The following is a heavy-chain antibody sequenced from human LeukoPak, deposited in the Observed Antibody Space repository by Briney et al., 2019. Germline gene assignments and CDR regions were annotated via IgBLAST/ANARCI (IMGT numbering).Heavy chain of an antibody. CDR2: ISGSGGST. CDR3: AKDSGSSAADPFDY. J-gene: IGHJ4*02. CDR1: GFTFSSYS. V-gene: IGHV3-23*01. D-gene: IGHD3-10*01. Sequence: GGSLRLSCAASGFTFSSYSINWVRQAPGKGLEWVSAISGSGGSTYYADSVKGRFTISRDNSKNTLYLQMNSLRAEDTAVYYCAKDSGSSAADPFDYWGQGTLVTVSS.